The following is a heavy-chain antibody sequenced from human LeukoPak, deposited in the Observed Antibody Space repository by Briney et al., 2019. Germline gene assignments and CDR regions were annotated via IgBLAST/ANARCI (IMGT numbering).Heavy chain of an antibody. D-gene: IGHD6-19*01. V-gene: IGHV1-8*01. Sequence: ASVKVSCKASGYTFTSYDINWVRQATGQGLEWMGWMNPNSGNTGYAQRLQGRVTLTTDTSTSTAYMDLRSLRSDDTAVYYCARGGLSYSSGWYIYWGQGTLVTVSS. CDR3: ARGGLSYSSGWYIY. CDR1: GYTFTSYD. CDR2: MNPNSGNT. J-gene: IGHJ4*02.